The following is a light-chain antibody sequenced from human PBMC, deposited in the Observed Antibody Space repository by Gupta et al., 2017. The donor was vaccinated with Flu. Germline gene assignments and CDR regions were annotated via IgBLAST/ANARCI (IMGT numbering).Light chain of an antibody. V-gene: IGLV1-51*01. CDR3: ATWDSRLSVVL. CDR2: RDG. J-gene: IGLJ3*02. Sequence: VTITCSGDNVNIGNNFVSWYRQPPGTAPKLLIYRDGKRPSGIPDRFSGSKSGTSATLYITGLQTGDEAKYYCATWDSRLSVVLFGGGTQLTAL. CDR1: NVNIGNNF.